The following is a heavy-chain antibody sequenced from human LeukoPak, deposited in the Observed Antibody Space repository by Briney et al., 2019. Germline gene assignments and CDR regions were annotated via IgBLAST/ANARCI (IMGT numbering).Heavy chain of an antibody. V-gene: IGHV3-7*01. Sequence: GGSLRPSCAASGFVFSTYWMTWVRQAPGKGLEWVANINLDGTEEHYVDSSLKGRFTISRDNAKNSLYLQMTSLRVEDTAVYYCASGRHDFLHWGQGTLVTVSS. J-gene: IGHJ4*02. CDR1: GFVFSTYW. CDR3: ASGRHDFLH. CDR2: INLDGTEE. D-gene: IGHD3/OR15-3a*01.